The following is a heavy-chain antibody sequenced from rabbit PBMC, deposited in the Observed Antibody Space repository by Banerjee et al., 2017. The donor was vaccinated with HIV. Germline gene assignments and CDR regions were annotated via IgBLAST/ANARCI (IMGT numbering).Heavy chain of an antibody. D-gene: IGHD1-1*01. J-gene: IGHJ4*01. Sequence: QSLEESGGDLVKPGASLTLTCTASGFSFSSSYWLCWVRQAPGKGLEWIGCIYTDSGSTYYASWAKGRFTISKTSSTTVTLQMASLTAADTATYFCARDPVSGFTLWGPGTLVTVS. V-gene: IGHV1S40*01. CDR2: IYTDSGST. CDR3: ARDPVSGFTL. CDR1: GFSFSSSYW.